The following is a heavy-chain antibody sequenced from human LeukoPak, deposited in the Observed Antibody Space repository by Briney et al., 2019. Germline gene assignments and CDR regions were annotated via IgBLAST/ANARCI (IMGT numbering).Heavy chain of an antibody. V-gene: IGHV3-48*02. Sequence: PGGSLRLSCAAPGFTFSSYTMNWVRQAPGKGLEWISYISSSGSTTYYADSVKGRFTISRDNAKNSLYLQMNSLRDEDTAVYYCATRRWLLDYWGQGILVTVSS. CDR2: ISSSGSTT. D-gene: IGHD5-24*01. CDR3: ATRRWLLDY. CDR1: GFTFSSYT. J-gene: IGHJ4*02.